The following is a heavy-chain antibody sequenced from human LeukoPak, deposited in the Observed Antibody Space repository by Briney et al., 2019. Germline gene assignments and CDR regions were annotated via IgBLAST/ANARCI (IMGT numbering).Heavy chain of an antibody. CDR1: GFTFSSYW. CDR3: ARANHYGSGRAAFDI. Sequence: GGSLRLSCAASGFTFSSYWMHWVRQAPGKGLVWVSRINSDGSSTSYADSVKGRFTISRDNAKNTLYLQMNSLRAEDTAVYYCARANHYGSGRAAFDIWGQGTMVTVSS. CDR2: INSDGSST. J-gene: IGHJ3*02. V-gene: IGHV3-74*01. D-gene: IGHD3-10*01.